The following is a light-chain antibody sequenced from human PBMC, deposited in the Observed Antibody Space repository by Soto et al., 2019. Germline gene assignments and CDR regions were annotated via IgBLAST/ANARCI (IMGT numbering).Light chain of an antibody. J-gene: IGLJ2*01. CDR3: SSYTSSSTYVV. CDR1: SSDVGGYNY. V-gene: IGLV2-14*01. CDR2: DVR. Sequence: QSALTQPASVSGSPGQSITISCTGTSSDVGGYNYVSWYRQQPGKAPKLMIYDVRNRPSGVSNRFSGSNSGNTASRTISGLQAEHEADYYCSSYTSSSTYVVFGGGTKLTVL.